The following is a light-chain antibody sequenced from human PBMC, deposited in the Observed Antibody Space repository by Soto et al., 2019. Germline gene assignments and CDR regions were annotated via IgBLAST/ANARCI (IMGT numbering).Light chain of an antibody. CDR1: QSVSSY. CDR3: QQRSNWPPYT. CDR2: DAS. Sequence: EIVLTQSPATLSLSPGERATLSCRASQSVSSYLAWYQQKPGQAPRLLIYDASNRATGIPARLSGSGSGTDFTLTISSLELEDFAVYYCQQRSNWPPYTFGQGTKLEIK. J-gene: IGKJ2*01. V-gene: IGKV3-11*01.